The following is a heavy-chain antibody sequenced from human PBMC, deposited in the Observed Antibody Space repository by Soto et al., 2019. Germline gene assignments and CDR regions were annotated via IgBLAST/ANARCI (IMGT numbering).Heavy chain of an antibody. J-gene: IGHJ6*02. CDR3: ARTTVTKKGGYWYYYYYGMDV. CDR1: GGSISSGDYY. D-gene: IGHD4-4*01. V-gene: IGHV4-30-4*01. CDR2: IYYSGST. Sequence: KSSETLSLTCTVSGGSISSGDYYWSWIRQPPGKGLEWIGYIYYSGSTYYNPSLKSRVTISVDTSKNQFSLKLSSVTAADTAVYYCARTTVTKKGGYWYYYYYGMDVWGQGTTVTVSS.